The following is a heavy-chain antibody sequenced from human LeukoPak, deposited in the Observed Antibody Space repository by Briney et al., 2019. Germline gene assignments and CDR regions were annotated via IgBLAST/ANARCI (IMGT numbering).Heavy chain of an antibody. Sequence: PSQTLSLTCTVSGGSISSGSYYWSWIRQHPGKGLEWIGYIYYSGTTYYNPSLKSRITMSVDTSKNQFSLKLSSVTAADTAAYYCARGASGEGYWGQGTLVTVSS. CDR1: GGSISSGSYY. CDR3: ARGASGEGY. V-gene: IGHV4-31*03. D-gene: IGHD3-10*01. CDR2: IYYSGTT. J-gene: IGHJ4*02.